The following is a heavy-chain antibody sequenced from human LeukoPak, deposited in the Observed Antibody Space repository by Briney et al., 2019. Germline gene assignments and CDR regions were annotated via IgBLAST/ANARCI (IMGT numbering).Heavy chain of an antibody. CDR2: IRYDGSNK. J-gene: IGHJ4*02. D-gene: IGHD3-22*01. CDR3: AKTYYYDSSGYYYMGIDY. V-gene: IGHV3-30*02. CDR1: GFTFSSYG. Sequence: GGSLRLSCAASGFTFSSYGMHWVRQAPGKGLEWVAFIRYDGSNKYYADSVKGRFTISRDDSKNTLYLQMNSLRAEDTAVYYCAKTYYYDSSGYYYMGIDYWGQGTLVTVSS.